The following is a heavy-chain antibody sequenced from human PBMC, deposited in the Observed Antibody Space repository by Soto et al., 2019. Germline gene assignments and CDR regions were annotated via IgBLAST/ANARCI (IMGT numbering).Heavy chain of an antibody. CDR2: IHGSGST. CDR3: ARDSRTGCSSTDCSMS. CDR1: GCSISDNF. J-gene: IGHJ5*02. D-gene: IGHD2-2*01. Sequence: SETLPLTCTVSGCSISDNFWTWIRQPAGKGLEWIGRIHGSGSTSYNPSLKTRLTMSVDTSNNQISLSLRSVTAADTATYYCARDSRTGCSSTDCSMSWGRGILVTVSS. V-gene: IGHV4-4*07.